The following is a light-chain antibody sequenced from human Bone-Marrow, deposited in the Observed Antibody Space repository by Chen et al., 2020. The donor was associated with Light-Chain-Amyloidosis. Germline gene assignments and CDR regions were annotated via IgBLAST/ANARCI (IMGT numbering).Light chain of an antibody. CDR2: DDS. CDR3: QVWDRSSDRPV. CDR1: NIGSTS. J-gene: IGLJ3*02. Sequence: SYVLTQPSSVSVAPGQTATIACGGNNIGSTSVHWYQQTPGQAPLLAVYDDSDRPSGIPERLSGSNSGNTATLTISRVEAGDGADYYCQVWDRSSDRPVFGGGTKLTVL. V-gene: IGLV3-21*02.